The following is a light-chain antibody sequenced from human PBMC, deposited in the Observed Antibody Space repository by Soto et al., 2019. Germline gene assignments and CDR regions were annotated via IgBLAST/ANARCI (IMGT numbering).Light chain of an antibody. CDR1: QSVSSN. J-gene: IGKJ4*01. CDR2: EAS. CDR3: QQCSWHPFTVT. Sequence: EIVMTQSPATLSVSPGERATLSCRASQSVSSNLAWYQQKPGQAPRLLIYEASTRATGIPARFSGSGSGTEYTLTISSLQSDDSAVYYCQQCSWHPFTVTFGGGTKVEIK. V-gene: IGKV3-15*01.